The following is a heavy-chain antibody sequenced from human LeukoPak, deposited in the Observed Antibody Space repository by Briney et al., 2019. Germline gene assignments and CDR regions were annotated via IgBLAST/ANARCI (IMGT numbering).Heavy chain of an antibody. D-gene: IGHD3-10*01. CDR2: IKSKTDGGTT. CDR1: GFTFSNAW. Sequence: GGSLRLSCAASGFTFSNAWMSWVGQARGKGREWVGCIKSKTDGGTTDYAAPVKGRFTISRDDSKNTLYLQMNSLKTEHTAVYYCTTGTMVRGVITSDIWGQGTMVTVSS. V-gene: IGHV3-15*01. J-gene: IGHJ3*02. CDR3: TTGTMVRGVITSDI.